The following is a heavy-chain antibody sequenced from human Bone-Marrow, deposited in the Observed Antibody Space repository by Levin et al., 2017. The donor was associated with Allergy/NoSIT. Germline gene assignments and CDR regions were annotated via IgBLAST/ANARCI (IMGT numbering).Heavy chain of an antibody. CDR2: INSDGSST. D-gene: IGHD2-15*01. J-gene: IGHJ4*02. Sequence: PGGSLRLSCAASGFTFSSYWMHWVRQAPGKGLVWVSRINSDGSSTSYADSVKGRFTISRDNAKNTLYLQMNSLRAEDTAVYYCAREDFIHCSGGSCYPPPLGYWGQGTLVTVSS. V-gene: IGHV3-74*01. CDR3: AREDFIHCSGGSCYPPPLGY. CDR1: GFTFSSYW.